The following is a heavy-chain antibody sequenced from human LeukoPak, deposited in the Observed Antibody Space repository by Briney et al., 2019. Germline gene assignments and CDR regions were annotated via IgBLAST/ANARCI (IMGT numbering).Heavy chain of an antibody. D-gene: IGHD1-26*01. CDR2: IYQSGTT. CDR1: GGSISSYY. J-gene: IGHJ4*02. V-gene: IGHV4-59*01. Sequence: PSETLSLTCTVSGGSISSYYWSWIRQPPGKGLEWIGYIYQSGTTNYNPSLKSRVTISVDTSKSQFSLKLSSVTAADTAIYYCARNIVGPRQVDYWGQGTLVTVSS. CDR3: ARNIVGPRQVDY.